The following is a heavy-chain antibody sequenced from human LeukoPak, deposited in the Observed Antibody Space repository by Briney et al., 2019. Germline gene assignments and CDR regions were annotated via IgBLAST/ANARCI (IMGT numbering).Heavy chain of an antibody. D-gene: IGHD6-6*01. V-gene: IGHV3-23*01. CDR2: INGNGGSS. CDR1: GFTFSSYA. Sequence: GGSLRLSCAASGFTFSSYAMSWVRQAPGKGLEWVSAINGNGGSSYYTDSVKGRFVISRDNSKNALYLQMNSLRAEDTAVYYCAKGIDSRSLFDYWGQGTLVTVSS. J-gene: IGHJ4*02. CDR3: AKGIDSRSLFDY.